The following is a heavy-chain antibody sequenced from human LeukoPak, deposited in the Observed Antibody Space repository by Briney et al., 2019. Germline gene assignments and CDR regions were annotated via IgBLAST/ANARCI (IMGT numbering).Heavy chain of an antibody. CDR1: GYTFTRYY. CDR2: INPSGGST. Sequence: ASVKVSCKATGYTFTRYYMHWVRQAPGRGLEWMGFINPSGGSTSXXXXXXXRVTMTRDTSTSTVYMELSILRSEDTAVHYCAXXXXXXXXXXXGTDVWGQGTTVTVSS. J-gene: IGHJ6*02. CDR3: AXXXXXXXXXXXGTDV. V-gene: IGHV1-46*01.